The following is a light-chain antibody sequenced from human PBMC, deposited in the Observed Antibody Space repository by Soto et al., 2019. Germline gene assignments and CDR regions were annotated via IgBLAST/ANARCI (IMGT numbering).Light chain of an antibody. CDR1: QSVSSN. Sequence: EIVMTQSPATLSVSPGERATLSCRASQSVSSNLAWYQQKPGQAPRLLIYGASTRATGIPARFSGSGSGTEFTLTISSLQSEDFAVYYRQQYNNWPLWTFGQGTKVDIK. CDR2: GAS. V-gene: IGKV3-15*01. CDR3: QQYNNWPLWT. J-gene: IGKJ1*01.